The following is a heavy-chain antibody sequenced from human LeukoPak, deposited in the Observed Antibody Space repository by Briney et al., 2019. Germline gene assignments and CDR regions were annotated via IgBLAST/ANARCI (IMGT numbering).Heavy chain of an antibody. D-gene: IGHD3-22*01. V-gene: IGHV3-23*01. Sequence: KTGGSLRLSCAASRFTFRIYAMSWVRQAPGKGLEWVSVISDSGGSRYHADSVKGRFTISRDNSKNTLYLQMNSLRAEDTAVYYCAKRVDSNGYYYLPYFDYWGQGTLVTVSS. J-gene: IGHJ4*02. CDR3: AKRVDSNGYYYLPYFDY. CDR1: RFTFRIYA. CDR2: ISDSGGSR.